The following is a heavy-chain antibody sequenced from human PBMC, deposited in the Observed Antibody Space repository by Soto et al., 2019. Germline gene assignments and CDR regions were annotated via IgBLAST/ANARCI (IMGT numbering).Heavy chain of an antibody. Sequence: SETLSLTWTVSGGSVSRGSYYWGWIRQPPGRGLEWIVYIYNSGSTNYNHSLKSRVTISVDTAKNQFSLKLSSVTAAATDVYYCARSYYDILTGYYGFDPWGQGTLVTVSS. CDR2: IYNSGST. J-gene: IGHJ5*02. V-gene: IGHV4-61*01. CDR3: ARSYYDILTGYYGFDP. CDR1: GGSVSRGSYY. D-gene: IGHD3-9*01.